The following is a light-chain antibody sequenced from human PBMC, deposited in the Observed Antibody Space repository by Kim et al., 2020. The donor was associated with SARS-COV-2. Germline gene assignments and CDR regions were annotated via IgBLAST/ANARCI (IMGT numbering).Light chain of an antibody. CDR1: QSINKY. V-gene: IGKV1-39*01. CDR3: QQSYNAPKT. CDR2: AAS. J-gene: IGKJ1*01. Sequence: ASVGDRVTITCRASQSINKYINWYQQKPGQAPKFLIYAASTLQSGVPSRFSGGGSGTVFTLTINSLQPEDLATYYCQQSYNAPKTFGQGTKVDIK.